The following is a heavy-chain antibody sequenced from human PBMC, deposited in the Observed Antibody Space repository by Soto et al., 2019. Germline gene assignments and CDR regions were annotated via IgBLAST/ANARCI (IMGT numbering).Heavy chain of an antibody. CDR1: GYSFTSYW. V-gene: IGHV5-51*01. CDR2: IYPGDSDT. J-gene: IGHJ3*02. Sequence: PGESLKISCKGSGYSFTSYWIGWVRQMPGKGLEWMGIIYPGDSDTRYSPSFQGQVTISADKSISTAYLQWSSLKASDTAMYYCARFTPSTYDSSGYWGAAFDIWGQGTMVTV. D-gene: IGHD3-22*01. CDR3: ARFTPSTYDSSGYWGAAFDI.